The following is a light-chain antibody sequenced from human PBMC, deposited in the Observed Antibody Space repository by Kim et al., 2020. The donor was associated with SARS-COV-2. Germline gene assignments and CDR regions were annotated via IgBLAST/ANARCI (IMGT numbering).Light chain of an antibody. Sequence: PGERSTLSCRASQTVVSNYLAWYQHKPGQAPRLLIYGASSRATGIPDRFSGSGSGTDFTLTVSRLEPEDSAVYYCQQYHSSPRTFGQGTKVDIK. CDR3: QQYHSSPRT. CDR1: QTVVSNY. CDR2: GAS. J-gene: IGKJ1*01. V-gene: IGKV3-20*01.